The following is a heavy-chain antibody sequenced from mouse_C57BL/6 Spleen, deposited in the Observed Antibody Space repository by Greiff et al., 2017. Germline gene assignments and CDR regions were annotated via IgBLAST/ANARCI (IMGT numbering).Heavy chain of an antibody. CDR3: ARDWGLRYFDV. CDR2: INYDGSST. D-gene: IGHD2-4*01. J-gene: IGHJ1*03. V-gene: IGHV5-16*01. CDR1: GFTFSDYY. Sequence: EVMLVESEGGLVQPGSSMKLSCTASGFTFSDYYMAWVRQVPEKGLEWVANINYDGSSTYYLDSLKSRFIISRDNAKNILYLQMSSLKSEDTATYYCARDWGLRYFDVWGTGTTVTVSS.